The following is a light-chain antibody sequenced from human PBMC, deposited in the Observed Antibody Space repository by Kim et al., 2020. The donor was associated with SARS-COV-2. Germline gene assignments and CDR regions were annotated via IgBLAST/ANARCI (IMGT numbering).Light chain of an antibody. J-gene: IGLJ3*02. CDR2: LNSDGSH. V-gene: IGLV4-69*02. CDR3: QTWGSGPWV. Sequence: SVKLTCTLSSEHSSYTIAWHQQQPGKGPRYLMKLNSDGSHTKGAEIPDRFSGSSSGAERYLTISSLQSDDEADYYCQTWGSGPWVFGGGTKVTVL. CDR1: SEHSSYT.